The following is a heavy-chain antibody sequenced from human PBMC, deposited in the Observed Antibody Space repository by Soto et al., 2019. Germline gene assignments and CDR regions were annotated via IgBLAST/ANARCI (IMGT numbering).Heavy chain of an antibody. D-gene: IGHD3-10*01. CDR1: GIEFSNYA. Sequence: PGGSLRLSCVASGIEFSNYAMSWVRQAPGKGLEWVSISSASGRSRYHADSVKGRFTISRDNSKNTLYLHMPNLRAEDTDVNYCAKDGSWLDVYFDVWGQGTPVPVSS. V-gene: IGHV3-23*01. CDR2: SSASGRSR. CDR3: AKDGSWLDVYFDV. J-gene: IGHJ4*02.